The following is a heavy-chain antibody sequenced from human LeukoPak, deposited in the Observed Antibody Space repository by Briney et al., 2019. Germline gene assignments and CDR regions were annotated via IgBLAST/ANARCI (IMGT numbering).Heavy chain of an antibody. D-gene: IGHD3-22*01. J-gene: IGHJ3*02. V-gene: IGHV4-59*08. Sequence: SETLSLTCTASGGSIGVYYWSWIRQPPGKGLEWIGYIYYSGSTDYNPSLKSRVTMAVDTSINQFSLKLSSVTAADTAIYYCARLRLRYDSNGYSTSYEAVDIWGQGTVVTVSS. CDR3: ARLRLRYDSNGYSTSYEAVDI. CDR2: IYYSGST. CDR1: GGSIGVYY.